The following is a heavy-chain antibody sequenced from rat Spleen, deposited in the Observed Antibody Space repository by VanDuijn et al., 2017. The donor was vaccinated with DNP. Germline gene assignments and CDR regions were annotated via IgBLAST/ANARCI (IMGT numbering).Heavy chain of an antibody. CDR3: SRHDLNYGFTLFDY. Sequence: EVQLVESGGGLVQPGRSLKLSCAASGFSFSNYYMAWVRQAPTKGLEWVATITYDGSNTYYRDSVKGRFTISRDNAKSTLYLQMDSLRSEDTATYYCSRHDLNYGFTLFDYWGQGVMVTVSS. D-gene: IGHD1-11*01. CDR2: ITYDGSNT. CDR1: GFSFSNYY. V-gene: IGHV5-7*01. J-gene: IGHJ2*01.